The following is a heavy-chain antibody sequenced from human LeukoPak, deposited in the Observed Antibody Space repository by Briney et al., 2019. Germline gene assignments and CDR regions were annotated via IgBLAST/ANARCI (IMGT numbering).Heavy chain of an antibody. J-gene: IGHJ4*02. Sequence: ASVKVSCKASGYTFTSYGISWVRQAPGQGLEWMXXXXXYNGNTNYAQKLQGRVTMTTDTSTSTAYMELRSLRSDDTAVYYCAGPSWDYWGQGTLVTVSS. V-gene: IGHV1-18*01. CDR1: GYTFTSYG. CDR2: XXXYNGNT. CDR3: AGPSWDY.